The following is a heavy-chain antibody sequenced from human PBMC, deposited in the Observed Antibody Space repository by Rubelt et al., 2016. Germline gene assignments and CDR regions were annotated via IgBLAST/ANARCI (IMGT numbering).Heavy chain of an antibody. CDR1: GYTFTNYA. CDR3: AREEGATSAYNWFDP. Sequence: VQLVQSGAEVKKPGASVKVSCTASGYTFTNYAMHWVSQAPGQRLEWMGWINAGNGNTKYSQKFKGRVTITRAQSAITAYRELSSLRSDDTAVYYGAREEGATSAYNWFDPWGQGTLVTVAS. CDR2: INAGNGNT. D-gene: IGHD1-26*01. V-gene: IGHV1-3*01. J-gene: IGHJ5*02.